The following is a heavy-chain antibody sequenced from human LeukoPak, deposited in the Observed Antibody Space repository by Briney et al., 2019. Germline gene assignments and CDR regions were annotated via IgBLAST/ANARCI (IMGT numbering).Heavy chain of an antibody. J-gene: IGHJ3*02. V-gene: IGHV1-69*13. Sequence: ASVKVSCKASGGTFSSYAISWVRQAPGQGLEWMGGIIPIFGTANYAQKFQGRVTITADESTSTAYMELSSLRSEDTAVYYCARDQDYGGENDAFDIWGQGTMVTVSS. CDR3: ARDQDYGGENDAFDI. CDR1: GGTFSSYA. D-gene: IGHD4-23*01. CDR2: IIPIFGTA.